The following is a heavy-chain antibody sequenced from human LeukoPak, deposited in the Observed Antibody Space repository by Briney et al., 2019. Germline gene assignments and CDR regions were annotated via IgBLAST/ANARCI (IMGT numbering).Heavy chain of an antibody. CDR3: ARQGVQFLWAQFFDY. V-gene: IGHV1-69*13. J-gene: IGHJ4*02. D-gene: IGHD3-3*01. Sequence: SVKVSCKASGPTFSTHSISWLRQAPGQGLEWMGGVIAIFNRSNYAQKFEGRVTISADESTSTAYMELTDLTSEDTAVYYCARQGVQFLWAQFFDYWGQGTQLIVAS. CDR2: VIAIFNRS. CDR1: GPTFSTHS.